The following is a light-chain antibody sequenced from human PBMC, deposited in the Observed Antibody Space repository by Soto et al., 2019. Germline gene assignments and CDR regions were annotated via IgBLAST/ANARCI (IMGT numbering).Light chain of an antibody. CDR3: SSYADTNNLV. CDR1: SSDIGGYNF. CDR2: EVN. V-gene: IGLV2-8*01. J-gene: IGLJ2*01. Sequence: QSVLTQPPSASGSPGQPVTISCTGTSSDIGGYNFVSWYQQHPGKAPKLMIDEVNKRPSGVPDRFSGSKSGNTASLTVSGLQAEDEADYYCSSYADTNNLVFGGGTKLTVL.